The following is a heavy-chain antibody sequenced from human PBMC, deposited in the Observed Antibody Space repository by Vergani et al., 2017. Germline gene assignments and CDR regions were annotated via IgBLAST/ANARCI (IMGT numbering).Heavy chain of an antibody. J-gene: IGHJ1*01. CDR2: IYPGDSDT. V-gene: IGHV5-51*03. CDR3: ARLLGGGYCSGGSCYVQH. Sequence: EVQLVQSGAEVKTPGESLKISCKGSGYSFTSYWIGWVRQMPGKGLEWMGIIYPGDSDTRYSPSFQGQVTISADKSISTAYLQWSSLKASDTAMYYCARLLGGGYCSGGSCYVQHWGQGTLVTVSS. D-gene: IGHD2-15*01. CDR1: GYSFTSYW.